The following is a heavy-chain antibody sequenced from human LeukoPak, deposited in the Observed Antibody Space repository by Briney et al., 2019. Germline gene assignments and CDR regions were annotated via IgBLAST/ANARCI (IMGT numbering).Heavy chain of an antibody. D-gene: IGHD6-13*01. CDR2: ITHSGST. CDR3: ASTGYSSSFDAFDI. V-gene: IGHV4-34*01. CDR1: GGSFGGYY. J-gene: IGHJ3*02. Sequence: SETLSLTCAVDGGSFGGYYWTWIRQPPGKGLEWIGEITHSGSTNYNPSLKSRVTISVDTSKSQFSLKLSSVTAADTAVYYCASTGYSSSFDAFDIWGQGTMVTVSS.